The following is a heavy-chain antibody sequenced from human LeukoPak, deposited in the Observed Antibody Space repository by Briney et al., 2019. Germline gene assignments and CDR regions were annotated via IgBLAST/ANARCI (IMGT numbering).Heavy chain of an antibody. CDR3: AKDIVVVITEYYFDY. CDR2: ISGSGGST. J-gene: IGHJ4*02. CDR1: GFTFSSYA. V-gene: IGHV3-23*01. D-gene: IGHD3-22*01. Sequence: GGSLRLSCAASGFTFSSYAMSWVRQAPGGGREWVSAISGSGGSTYYADCVKGRFTISRDNSKNTLYLQMNSLRAEDTAVYYCAKDIVVVITEYYFDYWGQGTLVTVSS.